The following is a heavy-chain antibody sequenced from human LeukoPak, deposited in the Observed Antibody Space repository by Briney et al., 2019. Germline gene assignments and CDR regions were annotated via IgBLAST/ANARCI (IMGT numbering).Heavy chain of an antibody. Sequence: PSETLSLTCAVYGGSISGRSYYWGWIRQPPGKGLEWIGSVYYSGSTYYNPSLKSRVTISVDTSKIQFSLRLNSVTAADTAVYYCARRNDVFDIWGQGTMVTVSS. CDR1: GGSISGRSYY. CDR3: ARRNDVFDI. V-gene: IGHV4-39*01. CDR2: VYYSGST. J-gene: IGHJ3*02.